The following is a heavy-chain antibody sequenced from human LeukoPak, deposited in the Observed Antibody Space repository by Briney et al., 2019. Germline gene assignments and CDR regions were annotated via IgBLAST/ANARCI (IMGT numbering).Heavy chain of an antibody. CDR2: INPNSGGT. J-gene: IGHJ4*02. V-gene: IGHV1-2*02. CDR1: GYTFTGYY. CDR3: ARKVRIAAAIMCYFDY. D-gene: IGHD6-13*01. Sequence: ASVNVSCKASGYTFTGYYMHWVRQAPGQGLEWMGWINPNSGGTNYAQKFQGRVTMTSDTSISTAYMELSRLRSDDTAVYYCARKVRIAAAIMCYFDYWGQGTLVTVSS.